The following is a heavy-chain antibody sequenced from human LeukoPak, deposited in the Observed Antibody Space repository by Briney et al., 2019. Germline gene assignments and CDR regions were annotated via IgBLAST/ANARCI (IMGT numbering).Heavy chain of an antibody. Sequence: PGGSLRLSCAASGFTFSSYGMHWVRQAPGKGLEWVAFIRYDGSNKYYADSVKGRFTISRDNSKNTLYLQMNSLRAEDTAVYYCAKLGIAAAGTDYWGQGTLVTVSS. J-gene: IGHJ4*02. CDR3: AKLGIAAAGTDY. V-gene: IGHV3-30*02. D-gene: IGHD6-13*01. CDR2: IRYDGSNK. CDR1: GFTFSSYG.